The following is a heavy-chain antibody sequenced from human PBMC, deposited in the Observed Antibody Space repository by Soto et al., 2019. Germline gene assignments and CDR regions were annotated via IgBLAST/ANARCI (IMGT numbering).Heavy chain of an antibody. Sequence: TPSLPFGFFCGHMLGRGYPRILIRQPPGKGLEWIGHIYQSGSTLYNPSLESRVTISVDKSKNQFSLELNSVTAADTAVYYCARDTRDGYYFEYWGQGTLVTGSP. CDR1: CGHMLGRGYP. D-gene: IGHD1-26*01. V-gene: IGHV4-30-2*01. CDR2: IYQSGST. CDR3: ARDTRDGYYFEY. J-gene: IGHJ4*02.